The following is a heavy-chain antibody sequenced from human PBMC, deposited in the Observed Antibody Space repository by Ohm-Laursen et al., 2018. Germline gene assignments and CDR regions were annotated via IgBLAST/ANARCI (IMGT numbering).Heavy chain of an antibody. CDR2: IIPIFGTA. D-gene: IGHD5-12*01. CDR1: GGTFSSYA. CDR3: ASLSGYVGVN. V-gene: IGHV1-69*01. J-gene: IGHJ4*02. Sequence: SSVKVSCKASGGTFSSYAISWVRQAPGQGLEWMGGIIPIFGTANYAQKFQGRVTITADESTSTAYMELSRLRSDDTAVYYCASLSGYVGVNWGQGTLVTVSS.